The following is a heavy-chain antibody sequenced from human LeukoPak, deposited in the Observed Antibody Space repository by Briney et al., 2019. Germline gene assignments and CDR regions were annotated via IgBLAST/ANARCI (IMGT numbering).Heavy chain of an antibody. CDR3: ARERGDIVVVPAAKGAYYYYMDV. D-gene: IGHD2-2*01. Sequence: PGGSLRLSCAASGFTFSSYEVNWVRQAPGKGLEWVSYISSSGSTIYYADSVKGRFTISRDNAKNSLYLQMNGLRAEDTAVYYCARERGDIVVVPAAKGAYYYYMDVWGKGTTVTVSS. V-gene: IGHV3-48*03. CDR1: GFTFSSYE. J-gene: IGHJ6*03. CDR2: ISSSGSTI.